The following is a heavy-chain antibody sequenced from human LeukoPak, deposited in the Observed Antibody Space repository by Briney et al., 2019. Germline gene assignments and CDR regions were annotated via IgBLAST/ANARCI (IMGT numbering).Heavy chain of an antibody. CDR2: ISGSGGST. D-gene: IGHD3-10*01. CDR3: AKSGLLWFRELWGALSFDS. V-gene: IGHV3-23*01. Sequence: GGSLRLSCAASGFTFSSYAMSWFRQAPGKGLKWFSAISGSGGSTYYADSVKGRFTISRDNSKNTLYLQMNSLRAEDTAVYYCAKSGLLWFRELWGALSFDSWGQGTLVTVSS. CDR1: GFTFSSYA. J-gene: IGHJ4*02.